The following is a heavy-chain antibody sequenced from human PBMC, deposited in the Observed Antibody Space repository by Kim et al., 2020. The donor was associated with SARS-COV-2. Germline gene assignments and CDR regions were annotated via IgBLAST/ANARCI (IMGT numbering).Heavy chain of an antibody. Sequence: SETLSLTCTVSGDSISSYYWSWIRQPPGKGLEWIGHIYHSGSTNYNPSLKSRVAISVDTSKTQFSLKLYSVTAADTAVYYCARVSSGGTNWFDPWGQGT. CDR2: IYHSGST. V-gene: IGHV4-59*13. J-gene: IGHJ5*02. D-gene: IGHD3-16*01. CDR3: ARVSSGGTNWFDP. CDR1: GDSISSYY.